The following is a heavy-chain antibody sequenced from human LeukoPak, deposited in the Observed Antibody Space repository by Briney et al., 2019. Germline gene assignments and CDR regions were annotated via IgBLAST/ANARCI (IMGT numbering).Heavy chain of an antibody. V-gene: IGHV4-34*01. CDR3: ARGRQDVTMIVVVMTAVSYYLDV. CDR1: GGTFSGYY. D-gene: IGHD3-22*01. J-gene: IGHJ6*03. Sequence: SETLSLTCAVYGGTFSGYYWTWIRQTPEKGLEWIGEMNPSGGTNYNPSLKSRVTISVDTSKNQFSLELSSVTAADTAVYYCARGRQDVTMIVVVMTAVSYYLDVWGKGTTVTVS. CDR2: MNPSGGT.